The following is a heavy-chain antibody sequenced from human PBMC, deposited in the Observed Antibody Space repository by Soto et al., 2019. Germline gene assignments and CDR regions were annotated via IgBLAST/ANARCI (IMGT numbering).Heavy chain of an antibody. V-gene: IGHV3-7*01. J-gene: IGHJ5*02. CDR3: ARGVAIGEDP. CDR2: IKQDGSEK. D-gene: IGHD3-10*01. CDR1: GLTFSSYW. Sequence: EVQLVESGGGLAQPGGSLRLSCAASGLTFSSYWRTWVRQAPGTGLEWVANIKQDGSEKYYVDSVKGRFTISRDNAKNSLYLQMNNLRVEDTAVYYCARGVAIGEDPWGHGTLVTVSS.